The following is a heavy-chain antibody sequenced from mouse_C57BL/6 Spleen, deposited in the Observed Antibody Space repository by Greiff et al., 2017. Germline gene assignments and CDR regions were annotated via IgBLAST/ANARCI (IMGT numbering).Heavy chain of an antibody. V-gene: IGHV1-80*01. D-gene: IGHD1-1*01. Sequence: VQLVESGAELVKPGASVKISCKASGYAFSSYWMNWVKQRPGKGLEWIGQIYPGDGDTNYNGKFKGKATLTADKSSSTAYMQLSSLTSEDSAVYFCARWGTTVVATADYWGQGTTLTVSS. J-gene: IGHJ2*01. CDR2: IYPGDGDT. CDR3: ARWGTTVVATADY. CDR1: GYAFSSYW.